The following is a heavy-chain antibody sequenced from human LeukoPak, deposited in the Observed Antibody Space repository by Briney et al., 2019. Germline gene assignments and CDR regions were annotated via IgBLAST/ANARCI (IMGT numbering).Heavy chain of an antibody. CDR2: ITWDGGST. Sequence: PGGSLRLSCAASGFTFDDYAMHWVRQASGKGLEWVSHITWDGGSTHYADSVEGRFTISRDNRENSLYLQMNSLRPEDTASYYCAKDRAARGRGNYFYMDVWGEGTTVTVSS. CDR3: AKDRAARGRGNYFYMDV. CDR1: GFTFDDYA. D-gene: IGHD2/OR15-2a*01. V-gene: IGHV3-43D*03. J-gene: IGHJ6*03.